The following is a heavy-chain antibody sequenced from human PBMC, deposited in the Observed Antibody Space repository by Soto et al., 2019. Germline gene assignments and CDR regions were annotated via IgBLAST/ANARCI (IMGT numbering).Heavy chain of an antibody. J-gene: IGHJ3*02. CDR3: ARDRPYYDILTGYYNVHDAFDI. V-gene: IGHV4-59*01. CDR1: GGSISSYY. Sequence: SETLSLTCTVSGGSISSYYWSWIRQPPGKGLEWIGYMYYSGSTNYNPSLKSRVTISVDTSKNQFSLKLSSVTAADTAVYYCARDRPYYDILTGYYNVHDAFDIWGQGTMVTVSS. D-gene: IGHD3-9*01. CDR2: MYYSGST.